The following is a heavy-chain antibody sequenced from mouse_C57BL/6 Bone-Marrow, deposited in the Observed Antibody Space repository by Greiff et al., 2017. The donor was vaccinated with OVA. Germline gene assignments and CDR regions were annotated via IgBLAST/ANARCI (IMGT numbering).Heavy chain of an antibody. D-gene: IGHD2-1*01. Sequence: QVQLKQSGPGLVQPSQSLSITCTVSGFSLTSYGVHWVRQSPGKGLEWLGVIWSGGSTDYNAAFISRLSISKDNSKTQAFFKMNSLQADDTAIYYCASRGDYGNPYYYAMDYWGQGTSVTVSS. CDR1: GFSLTSYG. V-gene: IGHV2-2*01. CDR3: ASRGDYGNPYYYAMDY. J-gene: IGHJ4*01. CDR2: IWSGGST.